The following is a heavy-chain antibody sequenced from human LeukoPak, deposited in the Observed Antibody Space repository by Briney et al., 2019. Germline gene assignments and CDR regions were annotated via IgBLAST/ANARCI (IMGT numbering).Heavy chain of an antibody. CDR1: GYTFTVYY. V-gene: IGHV1-2*02. Sequence: ASVKVCCEASGYTFTVYYMSWVRQAPGQGLEWMGWINPNSGGTNYAQKFQGRVTMTRDTSISTAYMELSRLRSDDTAVYYCARESYYYGSGDDYWGQGTLATVSS. J-gene: IGHJ4*02. CDR2: INPNSGGT. CDR3: ARESYYYGSGDDY. D-gene: IGHD3-10*01.